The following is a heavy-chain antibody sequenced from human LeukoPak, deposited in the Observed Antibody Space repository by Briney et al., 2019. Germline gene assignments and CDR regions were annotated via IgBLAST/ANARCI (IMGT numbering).Heavy chain of an antibody. CDR1: GGSISSGGYY. D-gene: IGHD3-22*01. V-gene: IGHV4-31*03. J-gene: IGHJ5*02. CDR3: ARAGGTSTDSSGFYPRYWFDP. Sequence: SETLSLTCTVSGGSISSGGYYWSWIRQHPGQGLEWIGYINYSGSTYYNPSLKSRVTMSVDTSKNQFSLKLSSVTAADTAVYYCARAGGTSTDSSGFYPRYWFDPWGQGTLATVSS. CDR2: INYSGST.